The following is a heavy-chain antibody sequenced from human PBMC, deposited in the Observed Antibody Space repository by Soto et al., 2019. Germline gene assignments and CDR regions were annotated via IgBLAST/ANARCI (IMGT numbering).Heavy chain of an antibody. Sequence: ASVKVSCKASGYTFTSYGISWVRQAPGQGLEWMGWISAYNGNTNYAQKLQGRVTMTTDTSTSTAYMELRSLRSDDTAVYYCARVAVFLEWLFGPDYWGQGTLVTVSS. CDR1: GYTFTSYG. CDR3: ARVAVFLEWLFGPDY. CDR2: ISAYNGNT. J-gene: IGHJ4*02. V-gene: IGHV1-18*04. D-gene: IGHD3-3*01.